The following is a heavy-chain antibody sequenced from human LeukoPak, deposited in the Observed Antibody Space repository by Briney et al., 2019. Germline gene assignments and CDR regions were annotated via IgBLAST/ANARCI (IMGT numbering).Heavy chain of an antibody. CDR2: IYHSGST. D-gene: IGHD4-17*01. Sequence: SETLSLTCAVSGGSISSGGYSWSWIRQPPGKGLEWIGYIYHSGSTYYNPSLKSRVTISVDRFKNQFSLKLSSVTAADTAVYYCARDGDRAYFDYWGQGTLVTVSS. CDR3: ARDGDRAYFDY. J-gene: IGHJ4*02. CDR1: GGSISSGGYS. V-gene: IGHV4-30-2*01.